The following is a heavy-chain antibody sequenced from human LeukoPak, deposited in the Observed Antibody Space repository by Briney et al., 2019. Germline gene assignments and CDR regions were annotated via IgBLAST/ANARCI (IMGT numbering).Heavy chain of an antibody. Sequence: SETLSLTCTVSGYSIISGYYWGWIRQPPGKGLEWIGIIYHSGRTDYNPSLKSRVTISEDTSKNQFSLKLSSVTAADTAVYYCAREGSGSYGFDYWGQGTLATVSS. J-gene: IGHJ4*02. CDR1: GYSIISGYY. CDR3: AREGSGSYGFDY. V-gene: IGHV4-38-2*02. CDR2: IYHSGRT. D-gene: IGHD3-10*01.